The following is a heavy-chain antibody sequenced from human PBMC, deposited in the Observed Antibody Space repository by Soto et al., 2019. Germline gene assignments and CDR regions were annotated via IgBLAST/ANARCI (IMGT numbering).Heavy chain of an antibody. V-gene: IGHV5-51*01. J-gene: IGHJ6*02. D-gene: IGHD2-8*01. CDR2: IYPGDSDT. CDR1: GYSFTSYW. CDR3: ASAIGYCTNGVCYRVQEYYGMDV. Sequence: PGESLKISCKGSGYSFTSYWIGWVRQMPGKGLEWMGIIYPGDSDTRYSPSFQGQVTISADKSISTAYLQWSSLKASDTAMYYCASAIGYCTNGVCYRVQEYYGMDVWGQGNPGHRLL.